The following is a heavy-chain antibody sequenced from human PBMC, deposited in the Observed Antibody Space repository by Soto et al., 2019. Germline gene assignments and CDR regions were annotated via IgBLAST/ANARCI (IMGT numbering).Heavy chain of an antibody. V-gene: IGHV4-30-2*01. CDR3: ARELRSLVDV. CDR2: IYHSGST. CDR1: GGSISSGGYS. J-gene: IGHJ6*02. D-gene: IGHD3-16*01. Sequence: SETLSLTCAVSGGSISSGGYSWSWFRQPPGKGLEWIGYIYHSGSTYYNPSLKSRVTISVDRSKNQFSLKLSSVTAADTAVYYCARELRSLVDVWGQGTTVTVSS.